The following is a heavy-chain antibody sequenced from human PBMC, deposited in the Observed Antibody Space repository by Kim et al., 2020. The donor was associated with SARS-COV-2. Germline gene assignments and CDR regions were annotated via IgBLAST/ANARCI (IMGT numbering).Heavy chain of an antibody. D-gene: IGHD3-22*01. CDR2: IWYDGSNK. CDR3: ARDLPTMIVGMDV. J-gene: IGHJ6*02. Sequence: GGSLRLSCAASGFTFSSYGMHWVRQAPGKGLEWVAVIWYDGSNKYYADSVKGRFTISRDNSKNTLYLQMNSLRAEDTAVYYCARDLPTMIVGMDVWGQGTTVTVSS. CDR1: GFTFSSYG. V-gene: IGHV3-33*01.